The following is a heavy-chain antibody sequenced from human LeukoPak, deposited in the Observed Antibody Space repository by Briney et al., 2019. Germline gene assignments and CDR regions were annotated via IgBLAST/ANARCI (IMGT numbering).Heavy chain of an antibody. Sequence: SETLSLTCTVSGGAISNYYWSWIRQPPGKGLEWIGYIYYSGSTNYNPSLKSRVTISVDTSKNQFSLRLSSVTAADTAVYYCARGRYDILTGYYFYFFDYWGQGTLVTVSS. CDR2: IYYSGST. CDR3: ARGRYDILTGYYFYFFDY. J-gene: IGHJ4*02. CDR1: GGAISNYY. D-gene: IGHD3-9*01. V-gene: IGHV4-59*01.